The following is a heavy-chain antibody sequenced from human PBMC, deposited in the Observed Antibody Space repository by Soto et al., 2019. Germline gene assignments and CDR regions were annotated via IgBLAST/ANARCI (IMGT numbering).Heavy chain of an antibody. D-gene: IGHD6-13*01. Sequence: GASVKVSCKASGYTFTSYGISWVRQAPGQGLEWMGWISAYNGNTNYAQKLQGRVTMTTDTSTSTAYMELRSLRSDDTAVYYCARDLSAALPIAAAGIDVGYWGQGTLVIVSS. CDR3: ARDLSAALPIAAAGIDVGY. CDR2: ISAYNGNT. J-gene: IGHJ4*02. CDR1: GYTFTSYG. V-gene: IGHV1-18*01.